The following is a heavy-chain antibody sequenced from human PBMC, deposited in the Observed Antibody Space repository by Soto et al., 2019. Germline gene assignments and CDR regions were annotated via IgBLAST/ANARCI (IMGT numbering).Heavy chain of an antibody. CDR1: GFTFSSYS. CDR3: ARDIVVVVAATRRFDI. CDR2: ISSSSSYI. Sequence: GGSLRLSCAASGFTFSSYSMNWVRQAPGKGLEWVSSISSSSSYIYYADSVKGRFTISRDNAKNSLYLQMNSLRAEDTAVYYCARDIVVVVAATRRFDIWGQGTMVTVSS. J-gene: IGHJ3*02. V-gene: IGHV3-21*01. D-gene: IGHD2-15*01.